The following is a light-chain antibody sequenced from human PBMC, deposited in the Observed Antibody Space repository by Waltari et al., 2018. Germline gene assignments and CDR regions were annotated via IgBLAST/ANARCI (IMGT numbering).Light chain of an antibody. CDR3: QQYYSTPIT. CDR2: WAS. Sequence: DLVMPQSSHSLAVARAESRPINSQSSQSVLYSSNNNNYLAWYEPKPGQPPKLLIYWASTRESGVPDRFSGSGSGTDFTLTISSLQAEDVAVYYCQQYYSTPITFGQGTRLEIK. V-gene: IGKV4-1*01. CDR1: QSVLYSSNNNNY. J-gene: IGKJ5*01.